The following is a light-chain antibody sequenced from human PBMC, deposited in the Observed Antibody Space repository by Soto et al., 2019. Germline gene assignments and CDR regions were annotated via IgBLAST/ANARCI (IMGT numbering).Light chain of an antibody. CDR1: QTVSSG. CDR3: QQYNNWPRGT. Sequence: EIVLTQSPGTLSLSPGERATLSCRAIQTVSSGSLAWYQQKPGQAPRLLIYGASTRATGIPARFSGSGSGTEFTLTISSLQSEDFAVYYCQQYNNWPRGTFGQGTKVDI. CDR2: GAS. J-gene: IGKJ1*01. V-gene: IGKV3-15*01.